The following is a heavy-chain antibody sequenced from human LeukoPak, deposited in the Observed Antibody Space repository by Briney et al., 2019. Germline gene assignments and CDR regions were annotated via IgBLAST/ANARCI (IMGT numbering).Heavy chain of an antibody. D-gene: IGHD5-18*01. Sequence: GGSVRLSCAASGFTFSSYSMHWVRQAPGKGLEWVAFIRYDGSNKYYADSVKGRFTISRDNSKNTLYLQMNSLRAEDTAVYYCAKDSRGCSTRKEFDYWGQGTLVTVSS. CDR2: IRYDGSNK. CDR1: GFTFSSYS. J-gene: IGHJ4*02. V-gene: IGHV3-30*02. CDR3: AKDSRGCSTRKEFDY.